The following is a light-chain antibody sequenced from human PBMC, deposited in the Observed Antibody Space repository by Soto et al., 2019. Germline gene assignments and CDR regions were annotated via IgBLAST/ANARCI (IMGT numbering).Light chain of an antibody. V-gene: IGKV3-20*01. CDR2: GAS. J-gene: IGKJ1*01. CDR3: QQYGNSPVT. CDR1: QSVSSNY. Sequence: EIVLTQSPGTLSLSPGERATLSCRASQSVSSNYLAWYQQKPGQAPRLLIYGASSRATGIPDRFSGSGSGTDFILTISRLEPEDFAVYHCQQYGNSPVTFGHGTKVEIK.